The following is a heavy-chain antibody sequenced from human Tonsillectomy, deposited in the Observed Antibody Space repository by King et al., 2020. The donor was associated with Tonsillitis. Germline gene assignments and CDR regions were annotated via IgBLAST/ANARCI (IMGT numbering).Heavy chain of an antibody. CDR3: ARLPSSGAYFSF. J-gene: IGHJ4*02. CDR2: IDPSDSNT. V-gene: IGHV5-10-1*03. D-gene: IGHD1-26*01. CDR1: GYSFTSYW. Sequence: VQLVESGAEVKKPGESLRISCKGSGYSFTSYWINWVRQMPGKGLEWMARIDPSDSNTNYSPSFQGHVTISADKSISTAYLQWSSLKASDTAMYYCARLPSSGAYFSFWGQGTLVTVSS.